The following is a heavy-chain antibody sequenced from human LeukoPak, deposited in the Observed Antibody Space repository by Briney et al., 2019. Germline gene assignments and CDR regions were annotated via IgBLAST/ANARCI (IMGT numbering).Heavy chain of an antibody. CDR1: GLTFSSYS. J-gene: IGHJ6*03. Sequence: PGGSLRLSCAASGLTFSSYSMNWVRQAPGKGLEWVSYISSSSSTIYYADSVKGRFTISRDNAKNSLYLQMNSLRAEDTAVYYCARVGGSSIAARRSYYYYMDVWAKGTPVTVSS. V-gene: IGHV3-48*01. CDR2: ISSSSSTI. CDR3: ARVGGSSIAARRSYYYYMDV. D-gene: IGHD6-6*01.